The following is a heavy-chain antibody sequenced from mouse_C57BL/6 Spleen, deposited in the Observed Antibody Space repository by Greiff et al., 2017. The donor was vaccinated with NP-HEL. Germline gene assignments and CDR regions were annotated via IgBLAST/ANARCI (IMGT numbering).Heavy chain of an antibody. CDR2: ISGGGGNT. V-gene: IGHV5-9*01. D-gene: IGHD4-1*01. CDR1: GFTFSSYT. Sequence: EVQLVESGGGLVKPGGSLKLSCAASGFTFSSYTMSWVRQTPEKRLEWVATISGGGGNTYYPDSVKGRFTISRDNAKNTLYLQMSSLRSEDTALYYWARQLTGTGYFDYWGQGTTLTVSS. J-gene: IGHJ2*01. CDR3: ARQLTGTGYFDY.